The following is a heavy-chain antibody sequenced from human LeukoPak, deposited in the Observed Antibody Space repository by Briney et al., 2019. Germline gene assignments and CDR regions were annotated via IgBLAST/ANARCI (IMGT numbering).Heavy chain of an antibody. CDR3: AREDGYCSGANCYSYFDS. Sequence: GGSLRLSCAASGFTFSHFWMSWVRQAPGKGLEWVAYIKKTGSETYYVDSVKGRFTITRDNTRNSLFLQMYSLRAEDTAVYFCAREDGYCSGANCYSYFDSWGQGTLVTVSP. CDR2: IKKTGSET. CDR1: GFTFSHFW. J-gene: IGHJ4*02. V-gene: IGHV3-7*01. D-gene: IGHD2-15*01.